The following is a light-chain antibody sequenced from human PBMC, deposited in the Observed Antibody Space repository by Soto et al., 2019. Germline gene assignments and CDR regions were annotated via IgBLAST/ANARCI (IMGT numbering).Light chain of an antibody. CDR1: QSISQY. CDR3: QQYNSEST. V-gene: IGKV1-5*01. Sequence: DIQMTQSPSSLSASVGGRVTITCRASQSISQYLAWYQQKPGKAPKLLIYDASSLEGGIPSRFSGSGSGTKFTLTISSLQPADFATYYCQQYNSESTFGQGTKVDIK. J-gene: IGKJ2*01. CDR2: DAS.